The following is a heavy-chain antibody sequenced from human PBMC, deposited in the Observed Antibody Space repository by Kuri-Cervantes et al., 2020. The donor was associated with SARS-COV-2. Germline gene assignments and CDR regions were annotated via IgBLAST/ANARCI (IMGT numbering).Heavy chain of an antibody. CDR1: GGSISSSSYY. V-gene: IGHV4-39*01. J-gene: IGHJ3*02. CDR2: IYYSGGT. Sequence: ESLKISCTVSGGSISSSSYYWGWIRQPPGKGLEWIGSIYYSGGTYYNPSLKSRVTISVDTSKNQFSLKLSSVTAADTAVYYCARLWFRESPDAFDIWGQGTMVTVSS. D-gene: IGHD3-10*01. CDR3: ARLWFRESPDAFDI.